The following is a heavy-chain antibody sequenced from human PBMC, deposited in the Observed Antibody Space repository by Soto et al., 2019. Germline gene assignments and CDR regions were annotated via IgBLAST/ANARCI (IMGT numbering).Heavy chain of an antibody. CDR2: ISYDGSNK. V-gene: IGHV3-30*18. D-gene: IGHD1-26*01. J-gene: IGHJ4*02. CDR3: AKEPLSGSYPASYFDY. CDR1: GFSFSSYG. Sequence: QPGGSLRLSCAASGFSFSSYGMHWVRQAPGKGLEWVAVISYDGSNKYYADSVKGRFTISRDNSKNTLYLQMNSLRAEDTAVYYCAKEPLSGSYPASYFDYWGQGTLVTVSS.